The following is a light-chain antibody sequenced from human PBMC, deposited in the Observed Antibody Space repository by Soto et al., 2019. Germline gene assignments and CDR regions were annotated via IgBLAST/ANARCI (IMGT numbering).Light chain of an antibody. CDR1: SSDVGGYNY. Sequence: QSVLTQPRSVSGSPGQSVTISCTGTSSDVGGYNYVSWYQQHPGKAPTLMIYDVSKRPSGVPDRFSGSKSGNTASLTISGLQAEDEAGYYCCSYAGSYTLYVFGTGTKVTVL. J-gene: IGLJ1*01. CDR3: CSYAGSYTLYV. V-gene: IGLV2-11*01. CDR2: DVS.